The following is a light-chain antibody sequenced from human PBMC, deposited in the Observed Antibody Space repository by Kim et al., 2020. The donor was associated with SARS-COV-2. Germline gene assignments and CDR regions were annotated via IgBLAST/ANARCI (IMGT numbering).Light chain of an antibody. Sequence: SYELTQPPSVSVAPGKTARISCGSKGVHWYQQKPGQAPVLVIYYDSNRPSGIPERFSGSISGNTATLTISRVEAGDEADYYCQVWRSDSHHWLFGGGTKLTVL. CDR1: SKG. V-gene: IGLV3-21*04. CDR3: QVWRSDSHHWL. CDR2: YDS. J-gene: IGLJ3*02.